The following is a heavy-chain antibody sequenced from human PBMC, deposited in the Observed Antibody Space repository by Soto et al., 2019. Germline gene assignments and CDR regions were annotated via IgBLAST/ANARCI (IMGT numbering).Heavy chain of an antibody. J-gene: IGHJ6*02. Sequence: QVQLVESGGGVVQPGRSLRLSCAASGFTFSSYGMHWVRQAPGKGLEWVAVISYDGSNKYYADSVKGRFTISRDNSKNMLYLQMNSLRAEDTAVSYCAKGTAMVTYYYYGMDVWGQGTTVTVSS. V-gene: IGHV3-30*18. CDR1: GFTFSSYG. CDR2: ISYDGSNK. D-gene: IGHD5-18*01. CDR3: AKGTAMVTYYYYGMDV.